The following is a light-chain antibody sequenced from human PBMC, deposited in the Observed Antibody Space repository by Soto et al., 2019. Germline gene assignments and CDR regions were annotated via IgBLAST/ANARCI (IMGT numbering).Light chain of an antibody. CDR2: KTY. Sequence: IQMTQSPSTLSASVGDNVTITCRASESIHRWLAWYKQVPGKAPQLLIYKTYTLQCGVPSRFSGSGSGADYTLTISSLQPDDFATYFCQEYNTNSRTCGQGTRVEI. CDR1: ESIHRW. CDR3: QEYNTNSRT. J-gene: IGKJ1*01. V-gene: IGKV1-5*03.